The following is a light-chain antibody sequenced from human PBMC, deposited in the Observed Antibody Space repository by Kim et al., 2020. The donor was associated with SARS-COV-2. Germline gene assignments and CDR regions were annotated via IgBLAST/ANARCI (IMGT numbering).Light chain of an antibody. J-gene: IGKJ2*01. CDR1: QSVNTN. V-gene: IGKV3-15*01. CDR3: QEYNSWPPYN. Sequence: AFQGAGATSPCRARQSVNTNLAWYQPRPGQAPRLLIFGASTRATGIPARFSGSGSGTEFTLTISSLQSEDFAVYYCQEYNSWPPYNFGLGTKLEIK. CDR2: GAS.